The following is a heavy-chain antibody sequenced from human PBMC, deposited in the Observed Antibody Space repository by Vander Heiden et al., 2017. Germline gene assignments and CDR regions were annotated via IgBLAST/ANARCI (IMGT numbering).Heavy chain of an antibody. Sequence: QVQLVESGGGVVQPGRSLRLSCAASGFTFGSYAMHWVRQAPGKGLEWVAVISYDGSNKYYADSVKGRFTISRDNSKNTLYLQMNSLRAEDTAVYYCARLAGGSSSTGVDYWGQGTLVTVSS. CDR2: ISYDGSNK. CDR3: ARLAGGSSSTGVDY. J-gene: IGHJ4*02. V-gene: IGHV3-30-3*01. CDR1: GFTFGSYA. D-gene: IGHD6-6*01.